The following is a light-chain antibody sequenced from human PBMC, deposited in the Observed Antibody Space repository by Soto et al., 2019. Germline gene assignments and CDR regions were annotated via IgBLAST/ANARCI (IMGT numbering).Light chain of an antibody. CDR1: SSDIGGYNY. V-gene: IGLV2-14*01. CDR2: EVS. J-gene: IGLJ2*01. CDR3: NSFASSNSLV. Sequence: QSALTQPASVSGSPGQSITISCTGTSSDIGGYNYVSWYHQHPGKAPKLIIYEVSYRPSGVSNRFSDFKSGNSASLTISGLQAEDEADYYCNSFASSNSLVFGGGTKLTVL.